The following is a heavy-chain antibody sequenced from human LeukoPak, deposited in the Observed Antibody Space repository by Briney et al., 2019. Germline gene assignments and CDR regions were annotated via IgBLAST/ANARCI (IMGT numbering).Heavy chain of an antibody. CDR1: GFTFSSNY. CDR2: IYSGGST. J-gene: IGHJ2*01. CDR3: ARARDGYNFNPHWYFDL. Sequence: GGSLTLSCAASGFTFSSNYMSWVRQAPGKGLEWVSVIYSGGSTYYADSVKGRFTISRDNSKNTLYLQMNSLSAEATAVYYCARARDGYNFNPHWYFDLWGRGTLVTVSS. V-gene: IGHV3-53*01. D-gene: IGHD5-24*01.